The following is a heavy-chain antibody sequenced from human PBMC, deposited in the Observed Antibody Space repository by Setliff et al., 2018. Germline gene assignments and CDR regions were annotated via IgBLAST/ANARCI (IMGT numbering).Heavy chain of an antibody. CDR1: DGSISNYY. V-gene: IGHV4-4*07. J-gene: IGHJ3*02. Sequence: SETLSLTCTVSDGSISNYYWSWIRQPAGKGLEWIGRIYTSGSTNYNPSLKSRVTMSVDTSKNQFSLKLSSVTAADTAVYYCAGKGISALSGAFDMWGQGTMVTVSS. D-gene: IGHD1-26*01. CDR2: IYTSGST. CDR3: AGKGISALSGAFDM.